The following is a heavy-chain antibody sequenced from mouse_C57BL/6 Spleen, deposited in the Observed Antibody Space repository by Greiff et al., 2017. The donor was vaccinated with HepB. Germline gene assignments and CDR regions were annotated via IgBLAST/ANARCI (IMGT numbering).Heavy chain of an antibody. CDR1: GYTFTSYW. Sequence: QVQLQQPGAELVKPGASVKMSCKASGYTFTSYWITWVKQRPGQGLEWIGDIYPGSGSTNYNEKFKSKATLTVDTSSSTAYMQLSSLTSEDSAVYYCARHYYGSSSGAMDYWGQGTSVTVSS. J-gene: IGHJ4*01. CDR2: IYPGSGST. D-gene: IGHD1-1*01. V-gene: IGHV1-55*01. CDR3: ARHYYGSSSGAMDY.